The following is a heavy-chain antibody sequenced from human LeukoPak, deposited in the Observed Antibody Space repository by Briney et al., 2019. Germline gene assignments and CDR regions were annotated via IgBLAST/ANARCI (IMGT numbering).Heavy chain of an antibody. CDR1: GYTFTSHY. CDR2: INLRGTST. J-gene: IGHJ5*02. Sequence: VASVKVSCKASGYTFTSHYMHWVRQAPGQGLEWMGLINLRGTSTIYAEKFQGRIIMTRDMSTTTDYMELSSLKSDDTAVYYCARDNSIHERGWWFDPWGQGTLVTVSS. D-gene: IGHD4-23*01. V-gene: IGHV1-46*01. CDR3: ARDNSIHERGWWFDP.